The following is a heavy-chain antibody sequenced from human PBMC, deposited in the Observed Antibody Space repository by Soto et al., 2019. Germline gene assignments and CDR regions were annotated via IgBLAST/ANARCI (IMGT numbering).Heavy chain of an antibody. J-gene: IGHJ4*02. CDR2: INPSGGST. D-gene: IGHD3-22*01. V-gene: IGHV1-46*01. CDR3: ARGITMIVVDHSRFDY. CDR1: GYTFTSYY. Sequence: QVQLVQSGAEVKKPGASVKVSCKASGYTFTSYYMHWVRQAPGQGLEWMGIINPSGGSTSYAQKFQGRDTMTRDTCTSKVYMELSRQRSEDTAVYYCARGITMIVVDHSRFDYWGQGTLVTVSS.